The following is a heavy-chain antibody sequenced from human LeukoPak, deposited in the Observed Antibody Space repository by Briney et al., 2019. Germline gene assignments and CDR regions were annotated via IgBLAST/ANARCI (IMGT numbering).Heavy chain of an antibody. Sequence: PGRSLRLSCAASGFTFSSYGMHWVRQAPGKRLEWVAVIWYDGSNKYYADSVKGRFTISRDNSKNTLYLQMNSLRAEDTAVYYCASTSGWYKPIDYWGQGTLVTVSS. D-gene: IGHD6-19*01. V-gene: IGHV3-33*01. J-gene: IGHJ4*02. CDR3: ASTSGWYKPIDY. CDR2: IWYDGSNK. CDR1: GFTFSSYG.